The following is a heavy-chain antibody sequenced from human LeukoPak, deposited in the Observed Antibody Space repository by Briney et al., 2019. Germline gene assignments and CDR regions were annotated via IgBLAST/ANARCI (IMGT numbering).Heavy chain of an antibody. J-gene: IGHJ4*02. V-gene: IGHV1-69*05. Sequence: GSSVNVSCKASGGTFSSYAISWVRQAPGQGLEWMGGIIPIFGTANYAQKFQGRVTITTDESTSTAYMELSSLRPEDTAVYYCARWVEWLMTLDYWGQGTLVTLSS. CDR1: GGTFSSYA. CDR2: IIPIFGTA. CDR3: ARWVEWLMTLDY. D-gene: IGHD5-12*01.